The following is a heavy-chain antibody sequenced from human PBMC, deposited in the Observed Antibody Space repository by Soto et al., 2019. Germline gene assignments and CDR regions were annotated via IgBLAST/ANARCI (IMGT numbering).Heavy chain of an antibody. Sequence: QVQLQESGPGLVKPSETLSLTCTVSGGSVSSGIYYWSWIRQPPGKGLEWIGYIYYSGSTNYNPTLTSRVTSSVHTSKPPFHLRLSSVTAADTAVYYCARGRTVTNYYCCGMDVWGQGTTVTVSS. V-gene: IGHV4-61*01. J-gene: IGHJ6*02. D-gene: IGHD4-17*01. CDR3: ARGRTVTNYYCCGMDV. CDR2: IYYSGST. CDR1: GGSVSSGIYY.